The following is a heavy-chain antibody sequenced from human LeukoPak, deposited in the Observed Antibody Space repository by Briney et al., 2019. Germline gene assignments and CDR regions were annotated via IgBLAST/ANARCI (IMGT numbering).Heavy chain of an antibody. J-gene: IGHJ3*02. V-gene: IGHV4-4*09. CDR2: IYTSGST. CDR1: GGSISSYY. CDR3: ARGYDFWSGYRLPDAFDI. Sequence: NASETLSLTCTVSGGSISSYYWSWIRQPPGKGLEWIGYIYTSGSTNYNPSLKSRVTISVDTSKNQFSLKLSSVTAADTAVYYCARGYDFWSGYRLPDAFDIWGQGTMVTVSS. D-gene: IGHD3-3*01.